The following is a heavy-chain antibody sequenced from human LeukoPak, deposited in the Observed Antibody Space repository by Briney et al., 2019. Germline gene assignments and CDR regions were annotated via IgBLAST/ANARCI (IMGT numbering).Heavy chain of an antibody. V-gene: IGHV3-30*04. CDR1: GFTFSSYA. D-gene: IGHD3-3*01. Sequence: GGSLRLSCAASGFTFSSYAMQWVRQAPGKGLEWVAVISYDGSNKYYADSVKGRFTISRDNSKNTLHLQMNSLRAEDTAVYYCARDQNDFWSGYYFDYYYMDVWGKGTTVTVSS. CDR3: ARDQNDFWSGYYFDYYYMDV. CDR2: ISYDGSNK. J-gene: IGHJ6*03.